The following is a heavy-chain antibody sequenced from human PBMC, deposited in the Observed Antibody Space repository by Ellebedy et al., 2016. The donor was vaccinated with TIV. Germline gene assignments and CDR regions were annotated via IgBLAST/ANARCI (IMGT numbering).Heavy chain of an antibody. D-gene: IGHD2-15*01. Sequence: MPSETLSLTCTASSGSISSYYWSWIRQPPGKGLEWIGYIYSGGTTNYNPSLKSRVAISLDTSKNQFSLKLGSGTAADTAVYHCAGGVGAATIGNYFDPWGQGTLVTVSS. V-gene: IGHV4-59*08. CDR3: AGGVGAATIGNYFDP. J-gene: IGHJ5*02. CDR2: IYSGGTT. CDR1: SGSISSYY.